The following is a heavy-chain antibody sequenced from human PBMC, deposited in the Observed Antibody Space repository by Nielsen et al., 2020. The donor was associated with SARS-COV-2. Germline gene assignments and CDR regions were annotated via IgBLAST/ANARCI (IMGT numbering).Heavy chain of an antibody. D-gene: IGHD3-9*01. V-gene: IGHV3-23*01. Sequence: GGSLRLSCAASGFTFSSYAMSWVRQAPGKGLEWVSAISGSGGSTYYADSVKGRFTISRDNSKNTLYLQMNSLRAEDTAVYYCARDPPYYDILTGLPVYYYYGMDVWGQGTTVTVSS. CDR3: ARDPPYYDILTGLPVYYYYGMDV. CDR2: ISGSGGST. CDR1: GFTFSSYA. J-gene: IGHJ6*02.